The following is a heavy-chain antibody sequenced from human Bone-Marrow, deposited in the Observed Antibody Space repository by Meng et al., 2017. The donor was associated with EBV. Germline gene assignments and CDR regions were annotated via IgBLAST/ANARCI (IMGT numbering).Heavy chain of an antibody. CDR3: ARRRLQFGYFDY. V-gene: IGHV4-61*01. D-gene: IGHD5-24*01. J-gene: IGHJ4*02. Sequence: VQLQEAGPGLVKPSETLSLTCTVSGGSVSSGSYYWSWIRQPPGKGLEWIGYIYYSGSTNYNPSLRSRVTISVDTSKNQFSLKLSSVTAADTAVYYCARRRLQFGYFDYWGQGTLVTVSS. CDR1: GGSVSSGSYY. CDR2: IYYSGST.